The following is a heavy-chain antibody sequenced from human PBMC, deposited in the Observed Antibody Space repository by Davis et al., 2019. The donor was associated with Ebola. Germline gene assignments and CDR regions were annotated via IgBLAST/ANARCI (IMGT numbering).Heavy chain of an antibody. V-gene: IGHV3-30*18. J-gene: IGHJ4*02. D-gene: IGHD2/OR15-2a*01. CDR2: IAYACSNN. CDR1: GFTFSSYG. Sequence: GESLKISCAASGFTFSSYGMHWVRQAPGKGLELVAVIAYACSNNYYADSVKGRFTIFRDNSWKSTLYLQMNSLRTEDTAVYYCAKDHLRVDTTGYVGNVDYWGQGTLVTVSS. CDR3: AKDHLRVDTTGYVGNVDY.